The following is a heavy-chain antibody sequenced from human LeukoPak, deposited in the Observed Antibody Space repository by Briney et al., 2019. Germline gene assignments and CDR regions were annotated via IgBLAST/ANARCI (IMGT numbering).Heavy chain of an antibody. J-gene: IGHJ5*02. CDR2: ISSSGSTI. CDR1: GFTFSDYY. V-gene: IGHV3-11*01. D-gene: IGHD2-2*02. CDR3: ARGAYQLLYVGYMWFDP. Sequence: GGSLRLSCAASGFTFSDYYMSWIRQAPGKGLEWVSYISSSGSTIYYADSVKGRFTISRDNAKNSLYLQMNSLRAEDTAEYCCARGAYQLLYVGYMWFDPWGQGTLVTVSS.